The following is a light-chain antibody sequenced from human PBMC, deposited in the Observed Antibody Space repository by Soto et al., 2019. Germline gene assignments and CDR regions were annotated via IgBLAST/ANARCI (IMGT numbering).Light chain of an antibody. V-gene: IGLV6-57*04. J-gene: IGLJ3*02. CDR3: QSNDGSNHWM. CDR2: EDD. CDR1: SGSIASNF. Sequence: NFMLAQPHSVSESPGKTVNISCTRSSGSIASNFVQWYQQRPGSAPNTVIFEDDQRATGVPARFSGSIDRSPNSASLTISGLKAEDEADYYCQSNDGSNHWMFGGGTKLTVL.